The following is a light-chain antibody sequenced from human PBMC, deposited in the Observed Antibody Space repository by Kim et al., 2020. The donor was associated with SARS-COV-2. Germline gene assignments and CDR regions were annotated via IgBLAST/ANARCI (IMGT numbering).Light chain of an antibody. J-gene: IGKJ4*01. Sequence: IVLTQSPATLSVSPGERVTLSCRASHSVSNNLAWYQQRPGQAPRLLIYGASTRATDISARFSGSGSGTEFTLTIRSLQSEDLAVYYCQQYNDWPLLTFGGGTKVEIK. CDR2: GAS. CDR3: QQYNDWPLLT. V-gene: IGKV3-15*01. CDR1: HSVSNN.